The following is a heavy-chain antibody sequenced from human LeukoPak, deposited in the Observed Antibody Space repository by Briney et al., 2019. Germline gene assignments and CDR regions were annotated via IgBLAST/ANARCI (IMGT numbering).Heavy chain of an antibody. Sequence: PSETLSLTCAVYGGSFSGYYWSWIRQPPGKGLEWIAEINHSGSTNYNPSLKSRVTISVDTSKNQFSLKLSSVTAADTAVYYCARDLYCGGDCSYFDYWGQGTLVTVSS. J-gene: IGHJ4*02. CDR3: ARDLYCGGDCSYFDY. D-gene: IGHD2-21*02. CDR1: GGSFSGYY. CDR2: INHSGST. V-gene: IGHV4-34*01.